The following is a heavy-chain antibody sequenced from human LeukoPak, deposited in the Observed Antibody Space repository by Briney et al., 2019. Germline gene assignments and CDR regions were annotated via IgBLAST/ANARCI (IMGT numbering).Heavy chain of an antibody. CDR3: ARGRPSVFDP. J-gene: IGHJ5*02. CDR1: GFTFSSYA. CDR2: ISSNGGST. V-gene: IGHV3-64*01. Sequence: GGSLRLSCAAPGFTFSSYAMHWVRQAPGKGLEYVSAISSNGGSTYYANSVKGRFTISRDNSKNTLYLQMGSLRAEDMAVYYCARGRPSVFDPWGQGTLVTVSS.